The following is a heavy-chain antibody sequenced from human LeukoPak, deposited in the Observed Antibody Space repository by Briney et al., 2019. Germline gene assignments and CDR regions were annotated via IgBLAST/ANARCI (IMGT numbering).Heavy chain of an antibody. D-gene: IGHD2-21*02. CDR3: ARDSAYCGGDCYSSRYYYYYYMDV. CDR1: GFTFSSYS. CDR2: ISSSSYI. Sequence: PGGSLRLSCAASGFTFSSYSMNWVRQAPGKGLEWVSSISSSSYIYYADSVKGRFTISRDNAKNSLYLQMNSLRAEDTAVYYCARDSAYCGGDCYSSRYYYYYYMDVWGKGTTVTVSS. V-gene: IGHV3-21*01. J-gene: IGHJ6*03.